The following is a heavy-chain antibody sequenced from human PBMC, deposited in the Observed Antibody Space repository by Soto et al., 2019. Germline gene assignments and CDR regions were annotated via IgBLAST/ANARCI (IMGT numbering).Heavy chain of an antibody. CDR2: MNPNSGNT. V-gene: IGHV1-8*01. CDR1: GYTFTSHD. J-gene: IGHJ6*02. Sequence: ASVKVSCKASGYTFTSHDINWVRQATGQGLEWMGWMNPNSGNTGYAQKFQGRVTMTRNTSISTAYMELSSLRSEDTAVYYCARVYLTRVLRYFDWTQPKGNYYGMDVWG. D-gene: IGHD3-9*01. CDR3: ARVYLTRVLRYFDWTQPKGNYYGMDV.